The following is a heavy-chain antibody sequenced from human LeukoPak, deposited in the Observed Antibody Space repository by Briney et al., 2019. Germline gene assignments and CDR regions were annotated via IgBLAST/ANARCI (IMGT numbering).Heavy chain of an antibody. J-gene: IGHJ4*02. CDR1: GFTFSDYY. Sequence: GGSLRLSCAASGFTFSDYYMSWIRQAPGKGLEWVSYISSSGSTIYYADSVKGRFTISWDNAKSSLYLQMNSLRAEDTAVYYCARDYHYYGSGSPWAYWGQGTLVTVSS. D-gene: IGHD3-10*01. CDR3: ARDYHYYGSGSPWAY. V-gene: IGHV3-11*01. CDR2: ISSSGSTI.